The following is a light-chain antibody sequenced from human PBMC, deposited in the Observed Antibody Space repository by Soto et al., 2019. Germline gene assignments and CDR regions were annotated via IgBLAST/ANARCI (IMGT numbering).Light chain of an antibody. J-gene: IGKJ3*01. CDR1: QSVSVNS. Sequence: EIVLTQSPGTLSLSPGERATLSCRASQSVSVNSLAWYQQKGGQAPRLLIYAASNRATGVPDRFSGSGSGTDFALTISGLETEDFAVYYCQQYGGSPFTFGPGTKVDIK. V-gene: IGKV3-20*01. CDR3: QQYGGSPFT. CDR2: AAS.